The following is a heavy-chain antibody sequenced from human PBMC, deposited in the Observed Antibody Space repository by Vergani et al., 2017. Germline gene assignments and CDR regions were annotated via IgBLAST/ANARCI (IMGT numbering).Heavy chain of an antibody. CDR1: GFTSSIYA. J-gene: IGHJ6*03. Sequence: EVQLLESGGGLVQPGGSLRLPCAASGFTSSIYAMSWVRQAPGKGREWVSAIIGSGGSTYYADPVKGRFTLSRDNSKNTLYLQMNSLRAGDTAVYYCARGPDSSSWYYYYYYYMDVWGKGTTVTVSS. V-gene: IGHV3-23*01. CDR2: IIGSGGST. CDR3: ARGPDSSSWYYYYYYYMDV. D-gene: IGHD6-13*01.